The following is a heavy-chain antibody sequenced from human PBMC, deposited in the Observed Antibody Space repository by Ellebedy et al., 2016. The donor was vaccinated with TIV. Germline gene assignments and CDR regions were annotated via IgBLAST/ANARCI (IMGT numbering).Heavy chain of an antibody. CDR3: AREEAAVADPVDAFDI. V-gene: IGHV3-11*01. Sequence: GGSLRLXXAASGFTFSDYYMNWIRQAPGKGLEWLSYISGSGSTIKYADSVKGRFTISSDNAKNSLILQMNSLRAEDTAIYYCAREEAAVADPVDAFDIWGQGTLVTVSS. D-gene: IGHD6-19*01. CDR2: ISGSGSTI. J-gene: IGHJ3*02. CDR1: GFTFSDYY.